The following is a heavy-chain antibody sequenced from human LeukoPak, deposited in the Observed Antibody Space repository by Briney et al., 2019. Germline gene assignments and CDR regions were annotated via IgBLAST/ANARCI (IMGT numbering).Heavy chain of an antibody. V-gene: IGHV3-21*01. Sequence: GGSLRLSCAASGFTFSSYSMNWVRQAPGKGLEWVSSISSSSSYIYYADSVKGRFTISRDNAKNSLYLQMNSLRAEDTAVYYCARDDPSPGYSSGWPYFDYWGQGTLVTISS. D-gene: IGHD6-19*01. CDR3: ARDDPSPGYSSGWPYFDY. CDR1: GFTFSSYS. J-gene: IGHJ4*02. CDR2: ISSSSSYI.